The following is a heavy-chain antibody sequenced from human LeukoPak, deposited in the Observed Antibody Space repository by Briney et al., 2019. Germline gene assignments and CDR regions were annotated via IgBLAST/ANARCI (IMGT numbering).Heavy chain of an antibody. D-gene: IGHD6-13*01. CDR2: INPDSGDT. V-gene: IGHV1-2*02. Sequence: ASVKVSCKASGYTCTGHYIHWVRQAPGQGLEWMGYINPDSGDTNYAQKFQGRVTLTGDTSITTTYMDLSSLRSDDTAVYYCARDSSRSTWYGGSSDWGQGTLVIVSS. CDR3: ARDSSRSTWYGGSSD. CDR1: GYTCTGHY. J-gene: IGHJ4*02.